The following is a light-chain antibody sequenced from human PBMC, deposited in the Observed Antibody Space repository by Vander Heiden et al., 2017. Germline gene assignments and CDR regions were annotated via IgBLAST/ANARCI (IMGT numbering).Light chain of an antibody. CDR3: QQEDKLPLT. CDR1: QSLSRNF. J-gene: IGKJ4*01. CDR2: GAS. V-gene: IGKV3-20*01. Sequence: PGQTATLSCRASQSLSRNFLAPYQQKPGQSPRLLIYGASNSAAGTPDRFSGSGSGTAFTLTISRLEPEDFAVYFCQQEDKLPLTFGGGTKVDIK.